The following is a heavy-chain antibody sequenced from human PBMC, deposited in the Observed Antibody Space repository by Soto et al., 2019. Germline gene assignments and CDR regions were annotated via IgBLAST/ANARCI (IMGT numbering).Heavy chain of an antibody. CDR2: ISGSGGST. D-gene: IGHD6-19*01. Sequence: GGSPRLSCAASGFTFSSYAMSWVRQAPGKGLEWVSAISGSGGSTYYADSVKGRFTISRDNAKNSLYLQMNSLRAEDTALYYCAKSHTTSGWYVTTDYWGQGTRVTVSS. J-gene: IGHJ4*02. V-gene: IGHV3-23*01. CDR1: GFTFSSYA. CDR3: AKSHTTSGWYVTTDY.